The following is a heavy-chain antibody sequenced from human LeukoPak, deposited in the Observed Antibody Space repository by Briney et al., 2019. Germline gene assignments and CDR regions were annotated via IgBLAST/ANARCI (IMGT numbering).Heavy chain of an antibody. J-gene: IGHJ4*02. Sequence: GGSLRLSCAASGFTFSSYAMSWVHQAPGKGLEWVSAISGSGGSTYYADSVKGRFTISRDNSKNTLYLQMNSLRAEDTAVYYCAKVVEHYDSSGYYYFRGQGTLVTVSS. CDR2: ISGSGGST. CDR1: GFTFSSYA. D-gene: IGHD3-22*01. CDR3: AKVVEHYDSSGYYYF. V-gene: IGHV3-23*01.